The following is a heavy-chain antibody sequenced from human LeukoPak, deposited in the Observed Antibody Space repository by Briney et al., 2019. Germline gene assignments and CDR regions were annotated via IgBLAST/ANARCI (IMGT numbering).Heavy chain of an antibody. D-gene: IGHD3-9*01. CDR2: ISSSSSTI. J-gene: IGHJ3*02. CDR1: GFTFSDYY. CDR3: ARDAYDILTGGAFDI. Sequence: PGGSLRLSCAASGFTFSDYYMSWIRQAPGKGLEWVSYISSSSSTIYYADSVKGRFTISRDNAKNSLYLQMNSLRAEDTAVYYCARDAYDILTGGAFDIWGQGTMVTVSS. V-gene: IGHV3-11*01.